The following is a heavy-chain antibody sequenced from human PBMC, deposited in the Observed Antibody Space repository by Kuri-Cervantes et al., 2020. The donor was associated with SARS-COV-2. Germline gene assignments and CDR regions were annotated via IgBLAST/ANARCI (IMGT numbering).Heavy chain of an antibody. V-gene: IGHV4-61*01. CDR3: ARDGRIGLDV. D-gene: IGHD2-15*01. Sequence: SETLSLTCTVSGGSVSSGSYYWSWIRQPPGKGLEWIGYIYYSGSTNYNPSLKSRVTISVDTSKNRFSLKLSSVTAADTAVYYCARDGRIGLDVWGQGTMVTVSS. J-gene: IGHJ6*02. CDR2: IYYSGST. CDR1: GGSVSSGSYY.